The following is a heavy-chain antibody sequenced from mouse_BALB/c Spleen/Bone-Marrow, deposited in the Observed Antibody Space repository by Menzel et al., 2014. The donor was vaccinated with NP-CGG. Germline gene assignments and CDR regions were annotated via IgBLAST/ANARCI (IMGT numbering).Heavy chain of an antibody. J-gene: IGHJ1*01. CDR3: ARGDHWYFDV. CDR2: INPDSSTI. V-gene: IGHV4-1*02. Sequence: EVQVVESGGDLVQPGGSLKLSCAASGFDFSRYWMSWVRQAPGKGLEWIGEINPDSSTINYTPSLKDKFIISRDNAKKTLYLQMSKVRSEDTALYYCARGDHWYFDVWGAGTTVTVSS. CDR1: GFDFSRYW.